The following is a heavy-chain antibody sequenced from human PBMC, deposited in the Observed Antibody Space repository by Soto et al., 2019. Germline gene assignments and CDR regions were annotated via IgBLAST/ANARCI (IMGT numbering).Heavy chain of an antibody. J-gene: IGHJ5*02. CDR2: ISYDGSNK. V-gene: IGHV3-30-3*01. CDR1: GFTFSSYA. D-gene: IGHD5-12*01. Sequence: GGSLRLSCAASGFTFSSYAMHWVRQAPGKGLEWVAVISYDGSNKYYADSVKGRFTISRDNSKNTLYLQMNSLRAEDTAVYYCAREGWLRAGFPTFDPWGQGTLVTVSS. CDR3: AREGWLRAGFPTFDP.